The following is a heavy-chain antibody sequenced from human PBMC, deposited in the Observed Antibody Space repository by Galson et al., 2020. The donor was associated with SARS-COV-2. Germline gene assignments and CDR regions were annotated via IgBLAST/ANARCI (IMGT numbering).Heavy chain of an antibody. Sequence: ASVKVSCKTSGYTFNDYYLHWVRQAPGQGLEWMGWINTNTGGTDHAQKFEGRVSMTRDTSIRTAYMEVNRLTSDDTAVYYCARDLGPGIAASADYWGQGTLITVSS. V-gene: IGHV1-2*02. J-gene: IGHJ4*02. CDR2: INTNTGGT. CDR3: ARDLGPGIAASADY. D-gene: IGHD6-13*01. CDR1: GYTFNDYY.